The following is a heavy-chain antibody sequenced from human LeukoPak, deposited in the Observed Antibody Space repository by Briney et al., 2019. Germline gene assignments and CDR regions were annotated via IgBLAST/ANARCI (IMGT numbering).Heavy chain of an antibody. Sequence: PSETLSLTCAVYGGSFSGYYWSWIRQPPGKGLEWIGEINHSGSTNYNPSLKSRVTMSVDTSKNQFSLKLSSVTAADTAVYYCAGNPNWFDPWGQGTLVTVSS. J-gene: IGHJ5*02. V-gene: IGHV4-34*01. CDR2: INHSGST. CDR3: AGNPNWFDP. CDR1: GGSFSGYY.